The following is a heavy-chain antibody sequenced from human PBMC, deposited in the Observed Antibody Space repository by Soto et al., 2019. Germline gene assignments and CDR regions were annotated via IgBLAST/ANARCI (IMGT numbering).Heavy chain of an antibody. CDR2: IVGGGGST. D-gene: IGHD2-15*01. Sequence: GGSLRLSCAASGFTFSNYAMSWVRQAPGKGLEWVSGIVGGGGSTYYADSVKGRFTISRDNSKNTLYLQMNSLRVEDTAVYYCANRGEEGNCSGGSCYAPYFFDYWGQGTLVTVSS. J-gene: IGHJ4*02. CDR3: ANRGEEGNCSGGSCYAPYFFDY. V-gene: IGHV3-23*01. CDR1: GFTFSNYA.